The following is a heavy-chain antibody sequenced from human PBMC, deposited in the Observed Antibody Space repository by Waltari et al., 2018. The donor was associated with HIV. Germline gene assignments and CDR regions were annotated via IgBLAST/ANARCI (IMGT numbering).Heavy chain of an antibody. Sequence: QVQLVQSGAEVTQPGASVEVSCKVSGYTLPDLSLPWVRQAPGKGLEWMGGFDPEDGETIYAQKFQGRVTMTEDTSTDTAYMELSSLRSEDTAVYYCATEGISMVRGVYGMDVWGQGTTVTVSS. D-gene: IGHD3-10*01. J-gene: IGHJ6*02. CDR2: FDPEDGET. CDR1: GYTLPDLS. CDR3: ATEGISMVRGVYGMDV. V-gene: IGHV1-24*01.